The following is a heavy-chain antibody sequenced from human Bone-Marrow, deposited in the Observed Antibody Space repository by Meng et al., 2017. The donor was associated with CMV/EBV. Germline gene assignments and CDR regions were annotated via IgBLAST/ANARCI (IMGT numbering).Heavy chain of an antibody. V-gene: IGHV3-21*01. Sequence: ETLSLTCAVYGGSFSGYYWSWIRQPPGKGLEWVSSISSSSSYIYYADSVKGRFTISRDNAKNSLYLQMNSLRAEDTAVYYCARDLDIVVVPAAISYYYYYGMDVWGQGTTVTVSS. D-gene: IGHD2-2*02. J-gene: IGHJ6*02. CDR1: GGSFSGYY. CDR3: ARDLDIVVVPAAISYYYYYGMDV. CDR2: ISSSSSYI.